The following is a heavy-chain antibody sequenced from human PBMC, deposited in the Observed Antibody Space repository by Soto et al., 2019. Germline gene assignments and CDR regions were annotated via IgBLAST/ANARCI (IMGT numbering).Heavy chain of an antibody. CDR2: FDPEDGET. Sequence: GASVKVSCKVSGYTLTELSMHWVRQAPGKGLEWMGGFDPEDGETIYAQKFQGRVTMTEDTSTDTAYMELSSLRSEDTAVYYCATGPTAVAGTGRWFDPWGQGTLVTVSS. CDR3: ATGPTAVAGTGRWFDP. D-gene: IGHD6-19*01. CDR1: GYTLTELS. V-gene: IGHV1-24*01. J-gene: IGHJ5*02.